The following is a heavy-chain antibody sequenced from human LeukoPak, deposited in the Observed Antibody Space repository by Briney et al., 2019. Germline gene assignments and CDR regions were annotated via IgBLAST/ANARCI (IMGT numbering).Heavy chain of an antibody. CDR3: AKDRRHCTSTFCSGDHFDS. V-gene: IGHV3-23*01. CDR2: ISHSGHRT. CDR1: GFTFFNYA. J-gene: IGHJ4*02. Sequence: GGSLRLSCAATGFTFFNYALAWVRQAPGKGLQSVSYISHSGHRTYYTASVLGRFTVSRDNSKNTLYLEMKGLTAEDTAVYYCAKDRRHCTSTFCSGDHFDSRGQATLVTVSS. D-gene: IGHD2-8*01.